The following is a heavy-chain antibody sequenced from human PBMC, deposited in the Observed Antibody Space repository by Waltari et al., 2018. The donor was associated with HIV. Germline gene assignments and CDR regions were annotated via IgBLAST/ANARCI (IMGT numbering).Heavy chain of an antibody. D-gene: IGHD3-22*01. CDR1: GFTFSSYA. CDR3: AKDEVYDSSGYDLDY. V-gene: IGHV3-23*01. CDR2: ISGSGGNT. Sequence: EVQLLESGGGLVQPGGSLRLSCAASGFTFSSYAMSWVRQAPGKGLEWVSAISGSGGNTYYADSVKGRFTISRDNSKNTLYLQMNSLRAEDTAVYYCAKDEVYDSSGYDLDYWGQGTLVTVSS. J-gene: IGHJ4*02.